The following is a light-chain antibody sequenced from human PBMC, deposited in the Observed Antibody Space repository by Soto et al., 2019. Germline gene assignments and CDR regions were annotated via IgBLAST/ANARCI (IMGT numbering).Light chain of an antibody. CDR1: QSVSR. CDR3: QQYGSSPRFT. V-gene: IGKV3-20*01. Sequence: EIVLTQSPGTLSLSPGERATLSCRASQSVSRLAWYQQKPGQAPRLLIYGASSRVTDIPDRFSGSGSGTDFTLTISRLEPEDFAVYYCQQYGSSPRFTFGQGTKLEI. J-gene: IGKJ2*01. CDR2: GAS.